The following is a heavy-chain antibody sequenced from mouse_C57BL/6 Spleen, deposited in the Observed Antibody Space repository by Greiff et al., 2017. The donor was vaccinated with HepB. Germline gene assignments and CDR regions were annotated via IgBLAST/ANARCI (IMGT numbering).Heavy chain of an antibody. CDR1: GFTFSSYG. D-gene: IGHD1-1*01. J-gene: IGHJ2*01. V-gene: IGHV5-6*01. CDR3: ARCITRYYVDY. Sequence: EVHLVESGGDLVKPGGSLKLSCAASGFTFSSYGMSWVRQTPDKRLEWVATISSGGSYTYYPDSVKGRFTISRDNAKNTLYLQMSSLKSEDTAMYYCARCITRYYVDYWGQGTTLTVSS. CDR2: ISSGGSYT.